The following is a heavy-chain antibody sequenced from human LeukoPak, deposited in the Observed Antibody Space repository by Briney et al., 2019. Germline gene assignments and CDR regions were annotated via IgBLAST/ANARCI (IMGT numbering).Heavy chain of an antibody. D-gene: IGHD5-24*01. CDR3: ARVEVVNGYNYPFDY. V-gene: IGHV4-59*01. Sequence: RQXPGXRLEXIGYIYYSGSTNYNPSLKSRVTISVDTSKNQFSLKLISVTAADTAVYYCARVEVVNGYNYPFDYWGQGTLVTVSS. J-gene: IGHJ4*02. CDR2: IYYSGST.